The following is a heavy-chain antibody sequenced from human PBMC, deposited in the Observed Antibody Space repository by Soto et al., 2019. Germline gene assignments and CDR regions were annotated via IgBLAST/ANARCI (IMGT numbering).Heavy chain of an antibody. J-gene: IGHJ4*02. CDR2: IKSKTDGGTT. D-gene: IGHD3-22*01. CDR3: TTDLSYDSSGYPNYFDY. CDR1: GFTFSNAW. V-gene: IGHV3-15*01. Sequence: EVQLVESGGGLVKPGGSLRLSCAASGFTFSNAWMSWVRQAPGKGLEWVGRIKSKTDGGTTDYAAPVKGRFTISRDDSKNTLYLQMNSLKTEDTAVYYCTTDLSYDSSGYPNYFDYWGQGTLVTVSS.